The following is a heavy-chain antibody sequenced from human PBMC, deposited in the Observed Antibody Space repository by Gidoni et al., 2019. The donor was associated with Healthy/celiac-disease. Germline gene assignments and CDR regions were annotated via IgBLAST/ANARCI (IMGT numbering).Heavy chain of an antibody. D-gene: IGHD2-15*01. V-gene: IGHV4-59*01. CDR2: IYYSGST. CDR3: ARQYCSGGTCYSGLNP. Sequence: QVQLQESGPGLVKPSETLSLTCTVSGGSISSYYWTWIRHPPGKGLEWIGYIYYSGSTNYNPYLKSRVTISVDTSKNQFSLKLSSVTAADTAVYYCARQYCSGGTCYSGLNPWGQGTLVTVSS. CDR1: GGSISSYY. J-gene: IGHJ5*02.